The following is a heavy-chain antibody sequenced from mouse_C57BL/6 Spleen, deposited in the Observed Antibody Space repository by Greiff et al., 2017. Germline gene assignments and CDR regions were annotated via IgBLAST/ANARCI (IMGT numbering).Heavy chain of an antibody. CDR3: SLTTVVAEAMDY. J-gene: IGHJ4*01. CDR2: IRLKSDNYAT. Sequence: EVKLLESGGGLVQPGGSMKLSCVASGFTFSNYWMNWVRQSPEQGLEWVAQIRLKSDNYATHYAESVKGRFTISRNDSTSSVYLQMKNLRAEDTGIYYCSLTTVVAEAMDYWGQGTSVTVSS. CDR1: GFTFSNYW. D-gene: IGHD1-1*01. V-gene: IGHV6-3*01.